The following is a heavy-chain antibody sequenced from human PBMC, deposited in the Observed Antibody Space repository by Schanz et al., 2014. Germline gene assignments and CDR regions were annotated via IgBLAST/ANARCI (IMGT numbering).Heavy chain of an antibody. Sequence: QVQLVESGGGVVQPGRSLRLSCATSGLNFDYYGMNWVRQAPGKGLEWVANIGYDGSEKYYADSVKGRFTISRDNPKNALYLQMDSLRAEDTAVYYCARGIITMVRGGDVGAFDIWGQGTRVTVSS. CDR1: GLNFDYYG. J-gene: IGHJ3*02. V-gene: IGHV3-33*01. D-gene: IGHD3-10*01. CDR2: IGYDGSEK. CDR3: ARGIITMVRGGDVGAFDI.